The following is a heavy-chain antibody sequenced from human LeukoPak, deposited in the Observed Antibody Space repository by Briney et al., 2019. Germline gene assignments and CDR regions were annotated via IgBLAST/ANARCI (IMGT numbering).Heavy chain of an antibody. CDR3: ARVRAFYPNDAFDI. D-gene: IGHD2/OR15-2a*01. CDR2: INRDGSST. J-gene: IGHJ3*02. Sequence: GGSLRLSCAASGFTFSSYCMHWVRQAPGKDLMWVSHINRDGSSTSYADSVKGRFTISRDNAKNTLYLQMNSLRAEDTAVYYCARVRAFYPNDAFDIWGQGTMVTVSS. V-gene: IGHV3-74*01. CDR1: GFTFSSYC.